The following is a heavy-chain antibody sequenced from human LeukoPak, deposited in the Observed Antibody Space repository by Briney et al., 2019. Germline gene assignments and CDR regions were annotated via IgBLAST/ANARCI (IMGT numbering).Heavy chain of an antibody. V-gene: IGHV5-10-1*01. CDR1: GYRFISNW. J-gene: IGHJ5*02. Sequence: SPKTSCSGSGYRFISNWSSWWRQMPRKGLEWMGRIDHSDSYTNYSPSFQGHVTISADKSISTAYLQWSSLKASDTAMYYCGRHEGYCSGGSCYSSWFDPWGQGSLVTVSS. CDR3: GRHEGYCSGGSCYSSWFDP. CDR2: IDHSDSYT. D-gene: IGHD2-15*01.